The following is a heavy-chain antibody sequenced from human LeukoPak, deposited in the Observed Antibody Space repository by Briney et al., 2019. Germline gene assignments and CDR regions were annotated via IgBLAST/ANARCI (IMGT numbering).Heavy chain of an antibody. Sequence: SETLSLTCAVYGGSFSGYYWSWIRQPPGKGLEWIGEINHSGSTNYNPSLKSRVTISVDTSKNQFSLKLSSVTAADTAVYYCARGPSSSWYHWVRSYFDYWGQGTLVTVSS. J-gene: IGHJ4*02. V-gene: IGHV4-34*01. CDR2: INHSGST. CDR1: GGSFSGYY. D-gene: IGHD6-13*01. CDR3: ARGPSSSWYHWVRSYFDY.